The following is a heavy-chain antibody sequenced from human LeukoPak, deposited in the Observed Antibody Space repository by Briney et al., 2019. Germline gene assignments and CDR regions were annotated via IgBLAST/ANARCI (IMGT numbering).Heavy chain of an antibody. CDR2: IWYDGSNK. CDR1: GFTFSSYG. J-gene: IGHJ6*02. D-gene: IGHD3-10*01. Sequence: TGGSLRLSCAASGFTFSSYGMHWVRQAPGKGLEWVAVIWYDGSNKYYADSVKGRFTISRDNSKNTLYLQMNSLRAEDTAVYYCARDRGIGSKRGYYYYGIDVWGQGTTVTVSS. V-gene: IGHV3-33*01. CDR3: ARDRGIGSKRGYYYYGIDV.